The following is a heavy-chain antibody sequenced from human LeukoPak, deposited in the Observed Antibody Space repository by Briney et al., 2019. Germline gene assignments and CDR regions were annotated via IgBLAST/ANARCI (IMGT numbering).Heavy chain of an antibody. J-gene: IGHJ4*02. CDR1: GGSISSYY. V-gene: IGHV4-59*01. CDR2: IYYSGST. Sequence: SETLSLTCTVSGGSISSYYWSWIRQPPGKGLEWIGYIYYSGSTNYNPSLKSRVTISVDTSKNQFSLKLSSVTAADTAVYYCARRIAVAGTSFFDYWGQGTLVTVSS. CDR3: ARRIAVAGTSFFDY. D-gene: IGHD6-19*01.